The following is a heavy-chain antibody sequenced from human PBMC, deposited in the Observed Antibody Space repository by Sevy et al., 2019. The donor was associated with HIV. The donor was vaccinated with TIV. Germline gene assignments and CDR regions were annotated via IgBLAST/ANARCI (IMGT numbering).Heavy chain of an antibody. V-gene: IGHV4-59*13. CDR2: IHYRGRT. D-gene: IGHD2-8*01. J-gene: IGHJ4*02. Sequence: SETLSLTCTVSGGSITGYFWSWMRQPPGKGLEWIGNIHYRGRTNYNPSLTRRDTISVDTSVNHFALRLTSVTVADTAVYYCAGLHNNGFVDFWGQGTLVTVSS. CDR3: AGLHNNGFVDF. CDR1: GGSITGYF.